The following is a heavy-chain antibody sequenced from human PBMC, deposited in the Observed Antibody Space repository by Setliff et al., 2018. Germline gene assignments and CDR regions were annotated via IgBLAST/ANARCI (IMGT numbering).Heavy chain of an antibody. CDR2: VYYIGTT. D-gene: IGHD6-13*01. CDR1: GGSISSGSHY. V-gene: IGHV4-39*02. CDR3: AREFTVDSREAGYFNY. Sequence: PSETLSLTCSASGGSISSGSHYWAWIRQPPGKRLEWIGSVYYIGTTHYNPSLESRVTISVDPSKNQFSLKMSSVTAADTAVYYCAREFTVDSREAGYFNYWGHGTLVTVSS. J-gene: IGHJ4*01.